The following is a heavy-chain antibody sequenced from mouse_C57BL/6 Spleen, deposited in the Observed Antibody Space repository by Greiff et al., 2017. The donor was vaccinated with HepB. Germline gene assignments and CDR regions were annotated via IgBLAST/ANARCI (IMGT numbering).Heavy chain of an antibody. D-gene: IGHD4-1*01. V-gene: IGHV5-16*01. CDR1: GFTFSDYY. CDR3: AREQANWDYFDY. Sequence: EVQVVESEGGLVQPGSSMKLSCTASGFTFSDYYMAWVRQVPEKGLEWVANINYDGSSTYYLDSLKSRFIISRDNAKNILYLQMSSLKSEDTATYYCAREQANWDYFDYWGQGTTLTVSS. CDR2: INYDGSST. J-gene: IGHJ2*01.